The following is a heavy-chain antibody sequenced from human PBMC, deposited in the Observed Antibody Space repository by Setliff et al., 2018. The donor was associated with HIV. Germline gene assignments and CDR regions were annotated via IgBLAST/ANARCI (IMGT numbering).Heavy chain of an antibody. CDR3: AREGLLVTTVGGAHWYHGMDV. J-gene: IGHJ6*02. CDR1: GGTFSSYG. D-gene: IGHD2-15*01. Sequence: SVKVSCKASGGTFSSYGITWVRQAPGQGLEWMGGSTPLLDTTNYAQKFQGRVTITSDESTTTVFMELTGLRSEDTAVYYCAREGLLVTTVGGAHWYHGMDVWGQGTTVTVTS. CDR2: STPLLDTT. V-gene: IGHV1-69*13.